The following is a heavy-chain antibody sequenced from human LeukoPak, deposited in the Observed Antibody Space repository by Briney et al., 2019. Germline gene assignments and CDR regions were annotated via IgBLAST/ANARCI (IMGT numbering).Heavy chain of an antibody. CDR2: ISSISSTT. CDR3: ARLSPSGWYGYFQQ. CDR1: GFTFRSSS. J-gene: IGHJ1*01. V-gene: IGHV3-48*01. Sequence: GGSLRLSCTTSGFTFRSSSFNWVRQAPGKGLEWVSYISSISSTTYYADSVKGRFTISRDNAKNSLYLQMNSLRAEDTAVYYCARLSPSGWYGYFQQWGQGTRVTVSA. D-gene: IGHD6-19*01.